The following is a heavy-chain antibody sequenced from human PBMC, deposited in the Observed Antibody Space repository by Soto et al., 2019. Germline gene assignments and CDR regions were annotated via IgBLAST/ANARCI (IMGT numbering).Heavy chain of an antibody. CDR1: GYTFTNFG. D-gene: IGHD3-9*01. J-gene: IGHJ4*02. Sequence: ASVKVSCKASGYTFTNFGISWVRQAPGQGLEWMGWISAYNGNTNYAQKLQGRVTMTTDTSTSTAYMELRSLRSDDTAVYYCARDKDDILTCYPHYFDYWGQGTLVTVSS. CDR3: ARDKDDILTCYPHYFDY. CDR2: ISAYNGNT. V-gene: IGHV1-18*01.